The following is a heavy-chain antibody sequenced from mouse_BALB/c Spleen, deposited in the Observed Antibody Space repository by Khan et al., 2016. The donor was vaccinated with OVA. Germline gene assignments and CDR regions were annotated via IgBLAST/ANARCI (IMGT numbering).Heavy chain of an antibody. V-gene: IGHV1S56*01. Sequence: QVQLQQSGPELVKPVASVRISCMASGYTFTSYYIHWVKQRPGQGLEWIGWIYPGYFHTEYNEKFKGKATLTADKSSSTAYMQLSSLTSEDSAVYFCARSDSGTVFDYWGQGTTLTVSS. CDR2: IYPGYFHT. CDR3: ARSDSGTVFDY. J-gene: IGHJ2*01. D-gene: IGHD4-1*01. CDR1: GYTFTSYY.